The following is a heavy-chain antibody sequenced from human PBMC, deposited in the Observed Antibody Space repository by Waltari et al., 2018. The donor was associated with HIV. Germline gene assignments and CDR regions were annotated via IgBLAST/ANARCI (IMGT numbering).Heavy chain of an antibody. CDR1: GLTLSDLA. Sequence: VKLVESGGGVVQAGVALRMSCAASGLTLSDLAMHWVRQAPGKGLEWVAFVWSDGHIEDYADSVKGRFNISRDNSKKVVFLEMTNVTVDDTAVYYCARGLLGAAAFTPSGYWGQGTRVVVYS. CDR3: ARGLLGAAAFTPSGY. J-gene: IGHJ4*01. CDR2: VWSDGHIE. V-gene: IGHV3-33*01. D-gene: IGHD3-16*01.